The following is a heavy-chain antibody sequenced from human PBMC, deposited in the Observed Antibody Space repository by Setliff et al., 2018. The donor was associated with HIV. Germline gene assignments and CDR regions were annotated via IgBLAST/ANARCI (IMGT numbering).Heavy chain of an antibody. D-gene: IGHD6-13*01. Sequence: SETLSLTCTVSGGSISGYHWNWLRQTPGKGLEWIGYIYTSRGTNYNHSLRTRVIISVDTSNQFSLKLSAVTAADAAVYYCSRSPSYRSSWEYYFDYWGQGILVTVSS. V-gene: IGHV4-4*09. CDR2: IYTSRGT. CDR3: SRSPSYRSSWEYYFDY. J-gene: IGHJ4*02. CDR1: GGSISGYH.